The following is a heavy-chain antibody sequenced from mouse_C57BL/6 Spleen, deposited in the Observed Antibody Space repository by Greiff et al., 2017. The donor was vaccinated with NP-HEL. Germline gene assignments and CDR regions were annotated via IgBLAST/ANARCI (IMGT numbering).Heavy chain of an antibody. J-gene: IGHJ3*01. Sequence: QVQLQQSGAELVMPGASVKLSCKASGYTFTSYWMHWVKQRPGQGLEWIGEIDPSDSYTNYNQKFKGKSTLTVDKSSSTAYMQVSSLTSEGAAVYYCARHYYGNAWFAYWGQGTLVTVSA. V-gene: IGHV1-69*01. CDR3: ARHYYGNAWFAY. CDR2: IDPSDSYT. CDR1: GYTFTSYW. D-gene: IGHD2-1*01.